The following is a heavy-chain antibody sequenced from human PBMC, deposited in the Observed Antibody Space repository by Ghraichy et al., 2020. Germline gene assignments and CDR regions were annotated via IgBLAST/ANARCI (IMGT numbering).Heavy chain of an antibody. CDR2: INHSGST. CDR3: ARGLSPYYYDNTGYYSQRCFDP. Sequence: SETLSLTCAVYGGSFSGYYWSWIRQPPGKGLEWIGEINHSGSTNYNPSLKSRLTISVDTSKNQFSLKLSSVTAADTAVYYCARGLSPYYYDNTGYYSQRCFDPWGQGTLVTVSS. V-gene: IGHV4-34*01. CDR1: GGSFSGYY. D-gene: IGHD3-22*01. J-gene: IGHJ5*02.